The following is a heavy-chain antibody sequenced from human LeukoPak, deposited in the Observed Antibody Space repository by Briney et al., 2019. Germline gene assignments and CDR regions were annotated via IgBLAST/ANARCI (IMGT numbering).Heavy chain of an antibody. CDR2: IYPGDSDT. CDR3: ARHFDGTGFDP. CDR1: GYTFTSYW. V-gene: IGHV5-51*01. Sequence: GESLKISCKSSGYTFTSYWIGWVRQVPGKGLEWMGIIYPGDSDTRYSPSFQGQVTISADKSISTAYLQWSSLKASDTAMYYCARHFDGTGFDPWGQGTLVTVAS. J-gene: IGHJ5*02. D-gene: IGHD6-13*01.